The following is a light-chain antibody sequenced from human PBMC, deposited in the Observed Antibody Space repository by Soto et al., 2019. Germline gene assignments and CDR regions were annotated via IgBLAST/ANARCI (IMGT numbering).Light chain of an antibody. CDR3: QQRSNWPRT. V-gene: IGKV3-11*01. CDR2: DVS. Sequence: IVLTQSPATLSLSPGERATLSCRASQNISSYLIWYQQKPGQAPRLLMYDVSNRATCIPARFSGSGSGTDFTLTISSLEPEDLAVYYCQQRSNWPRTFGQGTKVEIK. CDR1: QNISSY. J-gene: IGKJ1*01.